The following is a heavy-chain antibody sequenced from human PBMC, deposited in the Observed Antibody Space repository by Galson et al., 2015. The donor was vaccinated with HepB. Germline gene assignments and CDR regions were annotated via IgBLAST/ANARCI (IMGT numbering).Heavy chain of an antibody. CDR1: GSRFTNYW. CDR3: ARRMGTRAFDPFDV. V-gene: IGHV5-51*01. Sequence: QSGAEVKKPGQSLRIPCAASGSRFTNYWFAWVRQMPGKGLEWMASIYPGDSDVRYSPSFRGQIIVSVDKSINTAYLQWISLKDSDSGIYYCARRMGTRAFDPFDVWGQGTVVSVSS. CDR2: IYPGDSDV. J-gene: IGHJ3*01. D-gene: IGHD7-27*01.